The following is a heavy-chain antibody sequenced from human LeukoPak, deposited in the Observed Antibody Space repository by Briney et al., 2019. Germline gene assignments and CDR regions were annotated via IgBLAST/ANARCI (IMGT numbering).Heavy chain of an antibody. CDR1: GGTFSSYA. CDR3: AREREYGSGSYYGRWFDP. CDR2: IIPIFDTA. J-gene: IGHJ5*02. V-gene: IGHV1-69*13. D-gene: IGHD3-10*01. Sequence: ASVKVSCKASGGTFSSYAISWVRQAPGQGLEWMGGIIPIFDTANYAQKFQGRVTITADESTSTAYMELSSLRSEDTAVYYCAREREYGSGSYYGRWFDPWGQGTLVTVSS.